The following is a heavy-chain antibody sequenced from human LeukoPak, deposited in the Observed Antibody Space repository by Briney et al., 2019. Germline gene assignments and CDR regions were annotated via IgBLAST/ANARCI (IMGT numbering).Heavy chain of an antibody. CDR1: GYTFTGYY. J-gene: IGHJ5*02. CDR2: INPNSGGT. V-gene: IGHV1-2*02. D-gene: IGHD6-13*01. CDR3: ARDSGIAAAGINNWFDP. Sequence: GASVKVSCKASGYTFTGYYMHWVRQAPGQGLEWMGWINPNSGGTNYAQKSQGRVTMTRDTSISTAYMELSRLRSDDTAVYYCARDSGIAAAGINNWFDPWGQGTLVTVSS.